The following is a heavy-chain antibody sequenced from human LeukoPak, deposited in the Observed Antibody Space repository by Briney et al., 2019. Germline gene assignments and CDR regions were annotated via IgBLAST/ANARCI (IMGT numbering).Heavy chain of an antibody. J-gene: IGHJ6*02. CDR1: GFPFSSYS. V-gene: IGHV3-23*01. Sequence: GGSLLLSCAASGFPFSSYSMNWVRQAPGKGLEWVSAISGSGGSTYHADSVKGRFTISRDNSKNTLYLQMNSLRAEDTAVYYCANKYYYYYGMDVWGQGTTVTVPS. CDR2: ISGSGGST. CDR3: ANKYYYYYGMDV.